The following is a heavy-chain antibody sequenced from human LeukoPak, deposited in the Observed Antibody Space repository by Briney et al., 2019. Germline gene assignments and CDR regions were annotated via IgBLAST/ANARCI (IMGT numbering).Heavy chain of an antibody. CDR1: GYSFTSYW. CDR3: ARLARYCSSTNCWGYFDY. CDR2: IYPGDSDT. D-gene: IGHD2-2*01. J-gene: IGHJ4*02. Sequence: GESLKISCKGSGYSFTSYWIGWVRQMPGKGLEWMGIIYPGDSDTRYSPSLQGQVTISADKSISTAYLQWSSLKASDTAMYYCARLARYCSSTNCWGYFDYWGQGTLVTVSS. V-gene: IGHV5-51*01.